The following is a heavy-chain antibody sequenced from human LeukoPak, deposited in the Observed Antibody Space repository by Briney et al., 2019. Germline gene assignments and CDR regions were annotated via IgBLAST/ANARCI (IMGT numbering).Heavy chain of an antibody. V-gene: IGHV3-23*01. D-gene: IGHD6-19*01. CDR3: AKDHTWLAGGH. Sequence: PGGSLRLSCAASGFTFNDYSMIWVRQAPGKGLEWVSAISGSGSSTYYADSVKGRFTISRDNSKNTLYLQMNSLRAEDRAVYYCAKDHTWLAGGHWGQGTLVTVSS. CDR2: ISGSGSST. J-gene: IGHJ4*02. CDR1: GFTFNDYS.